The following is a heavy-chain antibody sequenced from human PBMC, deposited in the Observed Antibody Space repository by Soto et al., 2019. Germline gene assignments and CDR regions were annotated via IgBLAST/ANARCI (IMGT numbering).Heavy chain of an antibody. Sequence: ASVKVSCKTSGYIFTSYYIHWVRQAPGQGLEWMGIINPSGGTTTYAQKFQGRVTMTRDTSTSTVYMELSSLRSEDTAVYYCAREVERGYSYGSLEYWGQGTLVTVSS. CDR1: GYIFTSYY. CDR3: AREVERGYSYGSLEY. V-gene: IGHV1-46*01. D-gene: IGHD5-18*01. J-gene: IGHJ4*02. CDR2: INPSGGTT.